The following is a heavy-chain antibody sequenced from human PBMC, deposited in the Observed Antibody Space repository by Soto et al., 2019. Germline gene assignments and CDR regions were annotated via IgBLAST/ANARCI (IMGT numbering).Heavy chain of an antibody. V-gene: IGHV3-30*18. J-gene: IGHJ6*02. CDR1: GFTFSSYG. D-gene: IGHD3-3*01. Sequence: QVQLVESGGGVVQPGRSLRLSCAASGFTFSSYGMHWVRQAPGKGLEWVAVISYDGSNKYYADSVKGRFTISRDNSKNTLYLQMNRLRAEDTAVYYCAKDRKYYDFWSGYDYYYYGMDVWGQGTTVTVSS. CDR2: ISYDGSNK. CDR3: AKDRKYYDFWSGYDYYYYGMDV.